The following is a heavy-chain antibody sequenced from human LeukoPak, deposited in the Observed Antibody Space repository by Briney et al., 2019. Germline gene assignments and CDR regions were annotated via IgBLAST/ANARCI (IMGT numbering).Heavy chain of an antibody. CDR3: ARFRAVAPWFDP. D-gene: IGHD6-19*01. CDR2: IYYSGST. CDR1: GGSISSGDYY. V-gene: IGHV4-30-4*01. Sequence: PSETLSLTCTVSGGSISSGDYYWSWIRQPPGKGLEWIGYIYYSGSTYYNPSLKSRVTISVDTSKNQFSLKLSSVTAADTAVYYCARFRAVAPWFDPWGQGTLVTVSS. J-gene: IGHJ5*02.